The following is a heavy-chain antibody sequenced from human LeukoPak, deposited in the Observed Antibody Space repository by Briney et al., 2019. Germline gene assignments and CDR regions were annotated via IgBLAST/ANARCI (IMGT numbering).Heavy chain of an antibody. CDR2: ISSSSSYI. CDR3: ARGRYDFPHAFDY. V-gene: IGHV3-21*01. CDR1: GFTFSSYS. D-gene: IGHD3-3*01. Sequence: GGSLRLSCAASGFTFSSYSMNWVRQAPGEGLEWVSSISSSSSYIYYADSGKGRFTIYRANAKNSLYLQMNSLRAEDTAVYDCARGRYDFPHAFDYWGQGTLVTVSS. J-gene: IGHJ4*02.